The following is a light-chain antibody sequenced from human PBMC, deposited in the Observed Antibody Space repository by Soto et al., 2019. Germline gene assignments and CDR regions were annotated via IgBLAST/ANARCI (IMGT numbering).Light chain of an antibody. V-gene: IGLV1-36*01. CDR2: YDD. J-gene: IGLJ3*02. Sequence: QSVLTQPPSVSEAPRQRVTISCSGSSSNIGNNGVNWYQQLPGKAPKLLIYYDDLPPSGVSDRFSGSKSGTSASLAISGLQSEDEAVYYCATWDDSLSGWVFGGGTKLTVL. CDR3: ATWDDSLSGWV. CDR1: SSNIGNNG.